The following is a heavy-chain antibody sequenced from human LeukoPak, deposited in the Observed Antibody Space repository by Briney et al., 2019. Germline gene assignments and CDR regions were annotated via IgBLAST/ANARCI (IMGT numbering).Heavy chain of an antibody. Sequence: SETLSLTCTVSGGSISSGGYYWSWIRQPPGKGLEWIGYIYHSGSTYYNPSLKSRVTISVDKTMNQLSLRLTSMTAADTAVYYCARNGGYYLEYWGQGILVTVSS. D-gene: IGHD1-26*01. J-gene: IGHJ4*02. CDR2: IYHSGST. CDR1: GGSISSGGYY. CDR3: ARNGGYYLEY. V-gene: IGHV4-30-2*01.